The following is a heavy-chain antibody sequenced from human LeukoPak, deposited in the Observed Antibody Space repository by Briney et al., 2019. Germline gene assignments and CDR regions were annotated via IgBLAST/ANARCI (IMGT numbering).Heavy chain of an antibody. CDR3: ARDRASKFRELLTDYYYYYMDV. CDR1: GYTLTSYY. Sequence: ASVKVSCKASGYTLTSYYMHWVRQAPGQGLEWMGIINPSGGSTSYAQKFQGRVTMTRDTSISTAYMELSSLTSEDTAVYYCARDRASKFRELLTDYYYYYMDVWGKGTTVTVSS. CDR2: INPSGGST. D-gene: IGHD1-26*01. V-gene: IGHV1-46*01. J-gene: IGHJ6*03.